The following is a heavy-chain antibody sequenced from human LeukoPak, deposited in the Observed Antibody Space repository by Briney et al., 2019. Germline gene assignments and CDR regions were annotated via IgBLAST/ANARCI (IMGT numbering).Heavy chain of an antibody. V-gene: IGHV1-69*04. J-gene: IGHJ4*02. CDR2: IIPILGIA. CDR3: ARVTRLYYFDY. D-gene: IGHD6-6*01. CDR1: GGTFSSYA. Sequence: SVKVSCKASGGTFSSYAISWVRQAPGQGLEWMGRIIPILGIANYAQKFQGRVTITADKSTSTAYMELSSLRSEDTAFYYCARVTRLYYFDYWGQGTLVTVSS.